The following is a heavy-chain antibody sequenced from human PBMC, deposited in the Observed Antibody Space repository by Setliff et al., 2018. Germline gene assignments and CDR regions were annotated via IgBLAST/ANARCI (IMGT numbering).Heavy chain of an antibody. CDR3: ASGGTTGPYFKPGDY. Sequence: GESLKISCAASGITFSSYEMNWVRQAPGKGLEWVSYITNSGSTIYYADSVKGRFTISRDNAKNSLYLQMNSLRAEDTAVYYCASGGTTGPYFKPGDYWGQGTLVTVSS. CDR2: ITNSGSTI. J-gene: IGHJ4*02. V-gene: IGHV3-48*03. CDR1: GITFSSYE. D-gene: IGHD1-7*01.